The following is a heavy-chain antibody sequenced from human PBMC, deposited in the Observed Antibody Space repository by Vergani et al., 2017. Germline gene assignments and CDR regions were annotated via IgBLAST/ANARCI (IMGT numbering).Heavy chain of an antibody. CDR1: GDFISNSNYF. CDR2: IYYSGTT. J-gene: IGHJ4*02. Sequence: QLQLQESGPGLVEPSETLSLTCSVSGDFISNSNYFWGWIRQPPGKGLEWIATIYYSGTTYYNPSLKSRATIFVDTSNNRFSLKLTSVTAADTAFYYCVRHVGSSKYDFDDWGQGILVTVSS. CDR3: VRHVGSSKYDFDD. D-gene: IGHD6-13*01. V-gene: IGHV4-39*01.